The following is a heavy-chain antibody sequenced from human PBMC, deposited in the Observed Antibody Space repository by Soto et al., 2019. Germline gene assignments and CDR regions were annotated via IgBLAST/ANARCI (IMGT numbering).Heavy chain of an antibody. D-gene: IGHD6-6*01. V-gene: IGHV1-69*16. J-gene: IGHJ6*02. CDR3: AINGTYGSSFSHYTGMDV. CDR1: GGSFSNFI. CDR2: IVPMLGTP. Sequence: QVQLVQSGAEVKEPGSSVRVSCKASGGSFSNFIMNWVRQTPGQGLEWMGGIVPMLGTPTYAEKFKGSVTSASTVSTSTVYMELPSLRSEDTDIYACAINGTYGSSFSHYTGMDVLGQGTTVTVS.